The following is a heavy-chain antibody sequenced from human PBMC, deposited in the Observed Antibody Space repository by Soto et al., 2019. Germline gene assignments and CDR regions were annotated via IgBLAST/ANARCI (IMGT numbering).Heavy chain of an antibody. CDR3: AREGPGSSSWYVDS. V-gene: IGHV3-11*05. CDR1: GFTFRDYY. J-gene: IGHJ4*02. D-gene: IGHD6-13*01. Sequence: QVQLVESGGGLVKSGGSLRLSCAASGFTFRDYYMSWIRQAPGKGLEWLSYISSSSSYINYADSVKGRFTISRDNAKNSLYLQMSRLRAEDTAVYYCAREGPGSSSWYVDSWGQGTLVTVSS. CDR2: ISSSSSYI.